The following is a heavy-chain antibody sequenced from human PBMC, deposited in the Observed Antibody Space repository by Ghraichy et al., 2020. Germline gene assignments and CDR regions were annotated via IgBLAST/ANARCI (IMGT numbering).Heavy chain of an antibody. D-gene: IGHD5-12*01. V-gene: IGHV4-34*01. J-gene: IGHJ4*02. Sequence: SETLSLTCAVYGGSFSGYYWSWIRQPPGKGLEWIGEINRSGSTNYNPSLKSRVTISVDTSKNQFSLKLSSVTAGDTAVYYCARMVATIASRVYYFDYWGQGTLVTVSS. CDR3: ARMVATIASRVYYFDY. CDR1: GGSFSGYY. CDR2: INRSGST.